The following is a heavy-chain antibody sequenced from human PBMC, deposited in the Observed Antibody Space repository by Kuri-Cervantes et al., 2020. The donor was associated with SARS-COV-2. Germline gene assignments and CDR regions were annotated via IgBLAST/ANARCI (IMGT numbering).Heavy chain of an antibody. CDR2: ISSSSSYI. CDR3: SRDAPLEIHVPHDAFDI. Sequence: GGSLRLSCAASGFTFSSYSMNWVRQAPGQGLEWVSSISSSSSYIYYADSVKGRFTISRDNAKNSLYLQMNSLRAEDTAVYYCSRDAPLEIHVPHDAFDIWCQGTMVTVSS. D-gene: IGHD1-1*01. V-gene: IGHV3-21*01. CDR1: GFTFSSYS. J-gene: IGHJ3*02.